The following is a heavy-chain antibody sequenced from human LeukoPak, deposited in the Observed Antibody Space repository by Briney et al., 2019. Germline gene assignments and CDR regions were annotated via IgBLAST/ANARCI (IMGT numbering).Heavy chain of an antibody. Sequence: ASVKVSCKASGYTFSGYFMHWVRQAPGQGLEWMGWISPNSGGTNYAQKFQGRFTMTRDTSITTAYMELSRLRSDDTAMYYCARGIYSYATPFDYWGQGTLVTASS. D-gene: IGHD2-15*01. CDR2: ISPNSGGT. CDR3: ARGIYSYATPFDY. CDR1: GYTFSGYF. J-gene: IGHJ4*02. V-gene: IGHV1-2*02.